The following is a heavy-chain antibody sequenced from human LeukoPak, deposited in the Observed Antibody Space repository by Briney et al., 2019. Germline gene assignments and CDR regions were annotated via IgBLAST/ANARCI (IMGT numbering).Heavy chain of an antibody. D-gene: IGHD2-21*01. V-gene: IGHV4-59*12. CDR3: ACGVPHSYYYMDV. Sequence: PSETLSLTCTVSGDSIKTYYWNWIRQPPGKGLEWIAHIYYTGSASYNPSLKSRATISVDTSKNQFSLSVSSATAADTAVYYCACGVPHSYYYMDVWGKGTTVAVSS. J-gene: IGHJ6*03. CDR2: IYYTGSA. CDR1: GDSIKTYY.